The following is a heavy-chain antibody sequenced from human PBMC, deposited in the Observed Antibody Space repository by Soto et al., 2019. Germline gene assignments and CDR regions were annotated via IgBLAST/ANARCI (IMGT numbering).Heavy chain of an antibody. J-gene: IGHJ4*02. V-gene: IGHV5-51*01. CDR3: ALPYSSGWSAPFDY. D-gene: IGHD6-19*01. CDR1: GYSFTSYW. CDR2: IYPGDSDT. Sequence: GESLNTSCKGSGYSFTSYWIGWVRQMPGKGLGGIGIIYPGDSDTRYSQSFQGQVTISADKSISTAYLQWSSLKASDTAMYYCALPYSSGWSAPFDYWGQGTLVTVSS.